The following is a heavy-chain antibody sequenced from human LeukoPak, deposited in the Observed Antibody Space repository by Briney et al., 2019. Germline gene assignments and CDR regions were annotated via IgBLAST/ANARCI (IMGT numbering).Heavy chain of an antibody. V-gene: IGHV3-23*01. Sequence: GGTLRLSCAASGFTFSSFGMSWVRQAPGKGLEWVSAISGSGGSTYYADYVKGRFTISRDISKNTLYLQMNSLRAEDAAVYHCARDLMSVYGDPYWGQGTLVTVSS. CDR3: ARDLMSVYGDPY. CDR2: ISGSGGST. CDR1: GFTFSSFG. D-gene: IGHD5/OR15-5a*01. J-gene: IGHJ4*02.